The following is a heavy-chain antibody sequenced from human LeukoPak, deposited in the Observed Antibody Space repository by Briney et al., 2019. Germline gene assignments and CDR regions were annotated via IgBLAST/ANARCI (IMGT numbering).Heavy chain of an antibody. CDR2: IWYDGSNK. Sequence: PGRSLRLSCAASGFTFSSYGMHWVRQAPGKGLEWVAVIWYDGSNKYYADSVKGRFTISRDNSKNTLYLQMNSLRAEDTAVYCCARVDYYDSSGLAPWGQGTLVTVSS. CDR1: GFTFSSYG. J-gene: IGHJ5*02. D-gene: IGHD3-22*01. V-gene: IGHV3-33*01. CDR3: ARVDYYDSSGLAP.